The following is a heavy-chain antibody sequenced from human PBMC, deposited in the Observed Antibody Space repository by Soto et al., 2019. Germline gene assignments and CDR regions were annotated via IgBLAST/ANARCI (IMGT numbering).Heavy chain of an antibody. J-gene: IGHJ3*02. CDR1: GYNFANYW. Sequence: GESLKISCKSSGYNFANYWIGWVRQMPGKGLEWMGIIYPGDSDIKYSRSFQGRVTISADKSISTAYLQWSSLTASDTAMYYCARHYRYTSGPEPFDIWGQGTVVTVSS. V-gene: IGHV5-51*01. CDR3: ARHYRYTSGPEPFDI. D-gene: IGHD6-19*01. CDR2: IYPGDSDI.